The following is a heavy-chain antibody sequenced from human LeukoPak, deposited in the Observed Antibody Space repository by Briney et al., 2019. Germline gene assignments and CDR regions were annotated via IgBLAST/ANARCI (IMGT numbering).Heavy chain of an antibody. J-gene: IGHJ6*03. CDR2: IYSGDNT. V-gene: IGHV3-53*01. D-gene: IGHD1-20*01. CDR3: ARITAIFSLYYYYYMDV. CDR1: GFTVSSNY. Sequence: QAGGSLRLSCAASGFTVSSNYMNWVRQAPGKGLEWVSLIYSGDNTYYADSVKGRFTISRDNSKNTLFLQMNSLRAEDTAVYYCARITAIFSLYYYYYMDVWGKGTTVTVSS.